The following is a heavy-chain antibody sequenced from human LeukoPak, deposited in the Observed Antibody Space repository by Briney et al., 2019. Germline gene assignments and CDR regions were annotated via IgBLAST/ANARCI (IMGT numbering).Heavy chain of an antibody. CDR1: GYSISSGYY. D-gene: IGHD4-17*01. V-gene: IGHV4-38-2*02. CDR3: ARSDYGDYLPSDY. J-gene: IGHJ4*02. Sequence: SETLSLTCTVSGYSISSGYYWGWIQQPPGKGLEWIGSIYHSGSTYYNPSLKSRVTISVDTSKNQFSLKLSSVTAADTAVYYCARSDYGDYLPSDYWGQGTLVTVSS. CDR2: IYHSGST.